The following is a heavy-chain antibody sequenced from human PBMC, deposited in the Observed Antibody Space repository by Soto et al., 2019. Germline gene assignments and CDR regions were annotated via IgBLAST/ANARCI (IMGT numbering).Heavy chain of an antibody. CDR1: GGSISSSTSY. CDR3: ARPVNYYYYYMDV. Sequence: QLQLQESGPGLVKPSETLSLTCTVSGGSISSSTSYWGWIRQPPGKGLEWIGSINYSGSTYYSPSLRIRVTISADTTKNQFSLKLSSVTAADTAVYYCARPVNYYYYYMDVWGKGTMVTVSS. J-gene: IGHJ6*03. CDR2: INYSGST. V-gene: IGHV4-39*01.